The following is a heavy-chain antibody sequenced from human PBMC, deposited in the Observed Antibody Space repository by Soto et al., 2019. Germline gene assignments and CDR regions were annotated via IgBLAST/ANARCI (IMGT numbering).Heavy chain of an antibody. CDR3: ARHPVYATGWQIDY. D-gene: IGHD2-2*01. V-gene: IGHV4-39*01. Sequence: PSETLSLTCTVSGGSISSNIYHWGWIRQPPGKGLEWIGRIYNSGRTYYNASLKSRVSISIDTSKNQFSLKLTSVTAADTAVYYCARHPVYATGWQIDYWGQGALVTAPQ. CDR2: IYNSGRT. J-gene: IGHJ4*02. CDR1: GGSISSNIYH.